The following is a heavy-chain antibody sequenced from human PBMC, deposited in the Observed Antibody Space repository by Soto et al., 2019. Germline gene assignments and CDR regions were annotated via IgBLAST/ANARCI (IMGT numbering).Heavy chain of an antibody. Sequence: PGGSLRLSCAASGFTFSSYWMHWVRQAPGKGLVWVSRINSDGSSTSYADSVKGRFTISRDNAKNTLYLQMNSLRAEDTAVYYCARETPKFYYYMDVWGKGTTVTVSS. V-gene: IGHV3-74*01. CDR2: INSDGSST. CDR1: GFTFSSYW. D-gene: IGHD2-15*01. CDR3: ARETPKFYYYMDV. J-gene: IGHJ6*03.